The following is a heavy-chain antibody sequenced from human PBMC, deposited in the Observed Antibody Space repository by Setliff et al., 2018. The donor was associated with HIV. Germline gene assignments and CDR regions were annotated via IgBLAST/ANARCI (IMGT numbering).Heavy chain of an antibody. J-gene: IGHJ4*02. CDR1: GFTFSIHA. V-gene: IGHV3-23*01. CDR3: ARDKGPPPVVHLDY. Sequence: PGGSLRLSCAAPGFTFSIHAMSWVRQAPGKGLEWVSAISGSGGNTYYADSVKGRFTVSRDNSKNTLYLQMNSLRAEDTAVYYCARDKGPPPVVHLDYWGQGTLVTVSS. D-gene: IGHD3-10*02. CDR2: ISGSGGNT.